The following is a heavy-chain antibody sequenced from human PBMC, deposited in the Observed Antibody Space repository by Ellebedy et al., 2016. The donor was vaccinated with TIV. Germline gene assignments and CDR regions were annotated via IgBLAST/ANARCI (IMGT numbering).Heavy chain of an antibody. V-gene: IGHV4-59*08. CDR1: GGSISSYF. J-gene: IGHJ4*02. Sequence: MPSETLSLTCIVSGGSISSYFWSWIRQPPGKGLEWIGYIYYSGSTNYNPSLKSRVTISVDTSKNQFSLNLSSVTAADTAVYYCARQGMARFVDWTFDYWGQGTLVTVSS. CDR2: IYYSGST. CDR3: ARQGMARFVDWTFDY. D-gene: IGHD3-9*01.